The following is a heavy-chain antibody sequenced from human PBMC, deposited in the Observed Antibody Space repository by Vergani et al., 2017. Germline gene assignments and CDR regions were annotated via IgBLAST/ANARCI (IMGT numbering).Heavy chain of an antibody. J-gene: IGHJ2*01. CDR1: GFTFSSYA. D-gene: IGHD6-13*01. V-gene: IGHV3-23*01. Sequence: EVQLLESGGGLVQPGGSLRLSCAASGFTFSSYAMSWVRQAPGKGLEWVSAISGSGGSTYYADSVQGRFTITRDDSKNTLYLQMNSMRAEDTAVYYCARNEYSSSWGYWDFDLWGRGTLVTVSS. CDR2: ISGSGGST. CDR3: ARNEYSSSWGYWDFDL.